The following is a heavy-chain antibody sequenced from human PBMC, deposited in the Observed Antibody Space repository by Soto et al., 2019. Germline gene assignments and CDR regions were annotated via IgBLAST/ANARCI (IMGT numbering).Heavy chain of an antibody. CDR2: ISGTGVNT. V-gene: IGHV3-23*01. CDR3: AKDSVHNLYRTSSLEDCFGP. J-gene: IGHJ5*02. CDR1: GFIFSSYA. D-gene: IGHD6-6*01. Sequence: GGSLRLSCEASGFIFSSYAITWVRQAPGKGLEWVSTISGTGVNTYYADSVKGRFTVSRDNSKNTVWLQMNSLRAVDSSVYYCAKDSVHNLYRTSSLEDCFGPWGQGTLVTVSS.